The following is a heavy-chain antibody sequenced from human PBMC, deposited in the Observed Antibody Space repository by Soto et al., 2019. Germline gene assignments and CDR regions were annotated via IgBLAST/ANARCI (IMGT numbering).Heavy chain of an antibody. CDR1: GFTLSSHA. Sequence: QVQLVESGGGVVQPGRSLRLSCAVSGFTLSSHAMHWVRQAPGKGLEWVALILSDGSNKYYADSVKGRFTTSRDNSKNTMYLQMNSLRVEDTAVYYGARDDEGGSDCDLGYWGQGALVTVSS. J-gene: IGHJ4*02. CDR2: ILSDGSNK. D-gene: IGHD1-26*01. CDR3: ARDDEGGSDCDLGY. V-gene: IGHV3-30-3*01.